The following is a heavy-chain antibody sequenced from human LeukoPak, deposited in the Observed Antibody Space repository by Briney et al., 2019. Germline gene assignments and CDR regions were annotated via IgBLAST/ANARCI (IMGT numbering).Heavy chain of an antibody. CDR2: IWYGGSNK. V-gene: IGHV3-33*08. Sequence: GGSLRLSCAASGFTFSSYGMHWVRQAPGKGLEWVAVIWYGGSNKYYADSVKGRYTISRDNSKNTLYLQMNSLRAEDTAVYYCARGCITMVRGVIWYYFDYWGQGTLVTVSS. D-gene: IGHD3-10*01. CDR1: GFTFSSYG. J-gene: IGHJ4*02. CDR3: ARGCITMVRGVIWYYFDY.